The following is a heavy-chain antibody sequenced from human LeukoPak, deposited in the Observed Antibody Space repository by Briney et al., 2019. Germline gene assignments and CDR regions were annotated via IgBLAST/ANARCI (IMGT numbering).Heavy chain of an antibody. D-gene: IGHD5-12*01. CDR1: GFTLSSYG. J-gene: IGHJ4*02. CDR2: ITSIGSKI. CDR3: ARIPRGYSGYTFDY. Sequence: GGSLRLSCAASGFTLSSYGMSWVRPAPGRGLEWVSYITSIGSKINYADSVKGRLTISRDPSTNSLYLQMSSLRAEDPAVYYCARIPRGYSGYTFDYRGQGTLVTVSS. V-gene: IGHV3-48*03.